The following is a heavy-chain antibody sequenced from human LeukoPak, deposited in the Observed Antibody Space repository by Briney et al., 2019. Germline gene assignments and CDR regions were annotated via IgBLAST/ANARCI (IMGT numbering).Heavy chain of an antibody. J-gene: IGHJ4*02. CDR1: GGSISSGDYY. CDR3: AREFVGFGALDY. D-gene: IGHD3-10*01. Sequence: SETLSLTCTVSGGSISSGDYYWSWIRQPPGKGLEWIGYIYYSGSTYYNPSLKSRVTISVGTSKNQFSLKLSSVTAADTAVYYCAREFVGFGALDYWGQGTLVTVSS. CDR2: IYYSGST. V-gene: IGHV4-30-4*01.